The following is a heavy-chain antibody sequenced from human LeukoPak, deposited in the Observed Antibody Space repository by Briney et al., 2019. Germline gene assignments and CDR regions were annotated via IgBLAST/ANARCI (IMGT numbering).Heavy chain of an antibody. CDR2: IYTSGST. CDR1: GGSFSGYY. Sequence: KPSETLSLTCAGYGGSFSGYYWNWIRQPPGKGLEWIGRIYTSGSTNYNPSLKSRVNLSVDTSKNQFSLKLSSVTAADTAVYYCARDLVGQWLVVDCWGQGTLVTVSS. V-gene: IGHV4-59*10. CDR3: ARDLVGQWLVVDC. J-gene: IGHJ4*02. D-gene: IGHD6-19*01.